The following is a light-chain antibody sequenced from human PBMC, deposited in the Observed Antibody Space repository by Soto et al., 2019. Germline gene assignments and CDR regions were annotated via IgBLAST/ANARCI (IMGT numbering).Light chain of an antibody. CDR3: QSYDSTNRV. J-gene: IGLJ3*02. CDR1: SGSIASKY. V-gene: IGLV6-57*03. CDR2: EDN. Sequence: NFMLTQPHCVSESPGKTVTISCTRSSGSIASKYVQWFQQRPGSAPTAVIYEDNQRPSGVPDRFSGSIDSSSNSASLTISGLKTEDEADYYCQSYDSTNRVFGGGTQLTVL.